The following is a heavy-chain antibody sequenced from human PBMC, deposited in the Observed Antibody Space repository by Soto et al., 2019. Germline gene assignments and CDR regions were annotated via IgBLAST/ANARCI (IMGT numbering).Heavy chain of an antibody. J-gene: IGHJ5*02. Sequence: SETLSLTCTVSGGSISSSSYYWGWIRQPPGKGLEWIGSIYYSGSTYYNPSLKSRVTISVDTSKNQFSLKLSSVTAADTAVYYCARGRGGFTVTFRIWFDPWGQGTLVTVSS. CDR2: IYYSGST. V-gene: IGHV4-39*01. CDR3: ARGRGGFTVTFRIWFDP. CDR1: GGSISSSSYY. D-gene: IGHD4-17*01.